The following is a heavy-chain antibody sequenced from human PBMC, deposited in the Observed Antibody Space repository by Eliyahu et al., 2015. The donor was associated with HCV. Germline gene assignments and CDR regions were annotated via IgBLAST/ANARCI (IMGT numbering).Heavy chain of an antibody. D-gene: IGHD1-26*01. CDR1: GFXVXRNY. CDR2: IYSGGST. Sequence: EVQLVESGGGLIQPGGSXRLSXAASGFXVXRNYMXWVRQAPGKGLEWVSVIYSGGSTYYADSVKGRFTISRDNSKNTLYLQMNSLRAEDTAVYYCARVQWELLLTSGAFDIWGQGTMVTVSS. J-gene: IGHJ3*02. CDR3: ARVQWELLLTSGAFDI. V-gene: IGHV3-53*01.